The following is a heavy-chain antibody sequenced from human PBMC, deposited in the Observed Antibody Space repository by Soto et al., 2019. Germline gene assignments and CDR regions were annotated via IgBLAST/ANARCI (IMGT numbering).Heavy chain of an antibody. D-gene: IGHD1-26*01. V-gene: IGHV1-69*01. Sequence: QVQLVQSGAEVKKPGSSVKVSCKASGGTFSSYSINWVRQAPGQGLEWMGEIIPIFGTANYAQKFQGRVTITADESTSTAYMELRGLRSEDTAVYYCARDGGRHSGGIDYWGQGTLVTVSS. CDR3: ARDGGRHSGGIDY. CDR2: IIPIFGTA. J-gene: IGHJ4*02. CDR1: GGTFSSYS.